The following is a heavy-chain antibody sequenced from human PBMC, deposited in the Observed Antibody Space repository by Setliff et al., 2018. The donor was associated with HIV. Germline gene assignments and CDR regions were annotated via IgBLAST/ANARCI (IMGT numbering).Heavy chain of an antibody. J-gene: IGHJ4*02. CDR1: GGSFSGHY. CDR2: IHYSGTT. D-gene: IGHD5-12*01. CDR3: ARDWRSGYDLNFDY. V-gene: IGHV4-59*11. Sequence: PSGDLSLTCAVYGGSFSGHYWTWIRQPPGKGLEWIGYIHYSGTTNYNPSLKSRVTMSVDSSKNQFSLSLTSVTAADTAMYYCARDWRSGYDLNFDYWGQGTLVTVSS.